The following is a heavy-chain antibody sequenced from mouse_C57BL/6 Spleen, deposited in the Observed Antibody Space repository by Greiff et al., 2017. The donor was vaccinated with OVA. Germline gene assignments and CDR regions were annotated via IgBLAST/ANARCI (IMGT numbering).Heavy chain of an antibody. J-gene: IGHJ3*01. V-gene: IGHV3-1*01. D-gene: IGHD2-12*01. CDR1: GYSITSGYD. Sequence: VQLKQSGPGMVKPSQSLSLTCTVTGYSITSGYDWHWLRHFPGNKLEWMGYISYSGSTNYNPSLKSRISITHDTSKNHFFLKLNSVTTEDTATYYCARDLGIRRGFAYWGQGTLVTVSA. CDR3: ARDLGIRRGFAY. CDR2: ISYSGST.